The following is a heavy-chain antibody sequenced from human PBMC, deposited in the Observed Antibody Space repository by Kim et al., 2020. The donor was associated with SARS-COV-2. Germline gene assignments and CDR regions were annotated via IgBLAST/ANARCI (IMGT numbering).Heavy chain of an antibody. D-gene: IGHD3-22*01. CDR2: IYYSGST. CDR3: ARDDSSGYWFDP. V-gene: IGHV4-31*03. CDR1: GGSISSGGYY. J-gene: IGHJ5*02. Sequence: SETLSLTCTVSGGSISSGGYYWSWIRQHPGKGLEWIGYIYYSGSTYYNPSLKSRVTISVDTSKNQFSLKLSSVTAADTAVYYCARDDSSGYWFDPWGQGTLVTVSS.